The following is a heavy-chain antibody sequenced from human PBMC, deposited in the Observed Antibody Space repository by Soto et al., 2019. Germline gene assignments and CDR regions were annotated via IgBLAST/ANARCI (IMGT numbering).Heavy chain of an antibody. Sequence: GWSLRLSCAASGFTFSSYAMHWVRQAPGKGLEWVAVISYDGSNKYYADSVKGRFTISRDNSKNTLYLQMNSLRAEDTAVYYCARGRGVATTAWSGWFDPWGQGTLVTVSS. D-gene: IGHD5-12*01. CDR1: GFTFSSYA. CDR2: ISYDGSNK. CDR3: ARGRGVATTAWSGWFDP. J-gene: IGHJ5*02. V-gene: IGHV3-30-3*01.